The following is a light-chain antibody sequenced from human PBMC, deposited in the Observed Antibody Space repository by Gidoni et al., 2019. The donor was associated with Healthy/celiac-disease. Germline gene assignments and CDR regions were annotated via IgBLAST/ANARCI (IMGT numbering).Light chain of an antibody. CDR3: QQYYSTLFT. CDR1: QSVLYSSNNKNY. Sequence: DIVMTQSPDSLAVSLGERATINCKSSQSVLYSSNNKNYLAWYQQKPGQPPKLLIYWASTRESGVPDRFSGSGSGTDFTLTISSLQAEDVAVYYCQQYYSTLFTIXPXTKVDIK. CDR2: WAS. J-gene: IGKJ3*01. V-gene: IGKV4-1*01.